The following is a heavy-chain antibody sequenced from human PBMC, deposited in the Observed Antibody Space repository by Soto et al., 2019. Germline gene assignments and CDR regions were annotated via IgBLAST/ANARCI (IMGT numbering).Heavy chain of an antibody. CDR1: VGSFIAYY. Sequence: PHPLSDTYAVYVGSFIAYYWSWFRQPPGKGREWIGEINHSGSTNYNPSLKSRVTISVDTSKNQFSLKLSSVTAADTAVYYCARGQWLATYYYYGMDVLGQATLVT. J-gene: IGHJ6*02. CDR3: ARGQWLATYYYYGMDV. V-gene: IGHV4-34*01. CDR2: INHSGST. D-gene: IGHD6-19*01.